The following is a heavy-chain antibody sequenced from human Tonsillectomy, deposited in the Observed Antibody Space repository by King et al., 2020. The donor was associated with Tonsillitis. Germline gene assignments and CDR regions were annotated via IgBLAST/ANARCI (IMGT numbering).Heavy chain of an antibody. CDR2: IYYSGST. CDR1: GGSISSYY. D-gene: IGHD3-22*01. Sequence: VQLQESGPGLVKPSETLSLTCTVSGGSISSYYWSWIRQPPGKGLEWIGYIYYSGSTNYNPSLKSRVTISVDTSKNQFSLKLSSVTAADTAVYYCAREGYYDSSGPLFDYWGQGTLVTVSS. J-gene: IGHJ4*02. CDR3: AREGYYDSSGPLFDY. V-gene: IGHV4-59*01.